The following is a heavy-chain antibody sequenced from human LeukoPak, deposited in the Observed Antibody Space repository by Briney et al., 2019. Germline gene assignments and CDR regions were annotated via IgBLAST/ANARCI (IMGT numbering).Heavy chain of an antibody. D-gene: IGHD2-15*01. CDR1: GFTFSTYS. Sequence: GGSLRLSCAASGFTFSTYSMNWLRLAPGKGLEWVSSISPDSNYKYYVDSVKGRFTISRDNAKSSLYLQMNSLRAEDTAVYYCAIATGGGLKPSVGSYWGQGTLVTVSS. V-gene: IGHV3-21*01. J-gene: IGHJ4*02. CDR2: ISPDSNYK. CDR3: AIATGGGLKPSVGSY.